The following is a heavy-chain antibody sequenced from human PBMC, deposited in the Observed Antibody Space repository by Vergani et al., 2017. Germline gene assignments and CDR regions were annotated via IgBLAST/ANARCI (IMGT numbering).Heavy chain of an antibody. CDR2: IYYSGST. CDR3: ATYDYITYYFDY. D-gene: IGHD3-16*01. J-gene: IGHJ4*02. Sequence: QLQLQESGPGLVKPSETLSLTCTVSGGSISSYYWSWIRQPPGKGLEWIGYIYYSGSTYYNPSLKSRVTISVDTSKNQFSLKLSSVTAADTAVYYCATYDYITYYFDYWGQGTLVTVSS. CDR1: GGSISSYY. V-gene: IGHV4-59*08.